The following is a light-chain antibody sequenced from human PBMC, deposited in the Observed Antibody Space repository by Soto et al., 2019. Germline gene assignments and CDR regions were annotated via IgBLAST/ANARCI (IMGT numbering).Light chain of an antibody. CDR1: NIGSKS. V-gene: IGLV3-21*04. CDR2: YDS. Sequence: SYELTQPPSVSVAPVKTARITCGGNNIGSKSVHWYQQKPGQAPVLVIYYDSDRPSGIPERFSGSNSGNTATLTISRVEAGDEADYYCQVWDSSGDHAVVFGGGTKLTVL. J-gene: IGLJ2*01. CDR3: QVWDSSGDHAVV.